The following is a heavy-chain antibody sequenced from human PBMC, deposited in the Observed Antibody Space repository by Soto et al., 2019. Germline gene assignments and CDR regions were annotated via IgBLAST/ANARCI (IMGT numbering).Heavy chain of an antibody. CDR3: AREGGTAAGPDY. CDR1: GGSISSGDYY. CDR2: IYYSGST. D-gene: IGHD6-13*01. J-gene: IGHJ4*02. V-gene: IGHV4-30-4*01. Sequence: PSETLSLTCTVSGGSISSGDYYWSWIRQPPGKGLEWIGYIYYSGSTYYNPSLKSRVTISVDTSKNQFSLKLSSVTAADTAVYYCAREGGTAAGPDYSGQGTLVTVSS.